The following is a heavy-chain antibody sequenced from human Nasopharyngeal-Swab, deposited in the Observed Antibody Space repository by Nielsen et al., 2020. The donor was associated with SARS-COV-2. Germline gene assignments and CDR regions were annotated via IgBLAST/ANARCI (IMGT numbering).Heavy chain of an antibody. J-gene: IGHJ3*02. D-gene: IGHD4-23*01. Sequence: WIRQPPGKGLEWIGSIYYSGSTYYNPSLKSRVTISVDTSKNQFSLKLSSVTAADTAVYYCARQTGGMTTVVTTHGFDIWGQGTMVTVSS. CDR3: ARQTGGMTTVVTTHGFDI. V-gene: IGHV4-39*01. CDR2: IYYSGST.